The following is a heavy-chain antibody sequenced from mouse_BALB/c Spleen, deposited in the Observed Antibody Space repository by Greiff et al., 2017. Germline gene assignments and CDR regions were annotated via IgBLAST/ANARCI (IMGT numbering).Heavy chain of an antibody. Sequence: EVKLMESGGGLVKPGGSLKLSCAASGFTFSSYTMSWVRQTPEKRLEWVATISSGGSYTYYPDSVKGRFTISRDNAKNTLYLQMSSLKSEDTAMYYCTRAHYYGSSPFAYWGQGTLVTVSA. J-gene: IGHJ3*01. V-gene: IGHV5-6-4*01. CDR1: GFTFSSYT. CDR3: TRAHYYGSSPFAY. D-gene: IGHD1-1*01. CDR2: ISSGGSYT.